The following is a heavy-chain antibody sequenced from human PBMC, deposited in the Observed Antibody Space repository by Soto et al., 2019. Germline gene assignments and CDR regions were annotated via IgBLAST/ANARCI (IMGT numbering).Heavy chain of an antibody. CDR1: GGSISSYY. J-gene: IGHJ6*03. V-gene: IGHV4-59*08. CDR2: IYYSGST. Sequence: SETLSLTCTVSGGSISSYYWSWIRQPTGKGLEWIGYIYYSGSTNYNPSLKSRVTISVDTSKNQFSLKLSSVTAADTAVYYCARQRGGSYYYYYMDVWGKGTTVTVSS. CDR3: ARQRGGSYYYYYMDV. D-gene: IGHD3-16*01.